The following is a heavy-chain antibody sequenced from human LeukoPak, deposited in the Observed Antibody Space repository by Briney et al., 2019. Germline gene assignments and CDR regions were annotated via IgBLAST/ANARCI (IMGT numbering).Heavy chain of an antibody. D-gene: IGHD1-26*01. CDR3: GRDRSTVGATGPFDP. Sequence: GASVKVSCKASGYTFSSYYMHWVRQAPGQGLEWMGWIKPNSGDTNYAQKFQGRVTMTRDTSISTAYMGLSSLRSDDTAVYYCGRDRSTVGATGPFDPWGQGTLVTVSS. CDR2: IKPNSGDT. CDR1: GYTFSSYY. V-gene: IGHV1-2*02. J-gene: IGHJ5*02.